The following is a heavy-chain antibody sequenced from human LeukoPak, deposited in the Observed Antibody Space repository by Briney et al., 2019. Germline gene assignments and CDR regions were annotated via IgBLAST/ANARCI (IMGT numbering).Heavy chain of an antibody. V-gene: IGHV3-48*04. J-gene: IGHJ5*02. Sequence: GGSLRLSCAASGFTFSSYSMNWVRQAPGKGLEWVSYISSSGSTIYYADSVKGRFTISRDNAKNSLYLQVNSLRAEDTAVYYCTKSGGWFDPWGQGTLVTVSS. CDR1: GFTFSSYS. CDR2: ISSSGSTI. D-gene: IGHD1-26*01. CDR3: TKSGGWFDP.